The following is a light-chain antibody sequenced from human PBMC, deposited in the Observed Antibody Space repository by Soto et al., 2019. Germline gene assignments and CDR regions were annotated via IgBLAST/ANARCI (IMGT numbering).Light chain of an antibody. Sequence: QSVLTQPPSVSAAPGQRVTISCTGISSNIGAGYDVHWYQQLPGAAPTLLIYGNNNRPSGVPNRFSGSKSGTSASLAIAELQAEDEADYYCQSYDSSLTAYVFGAGTKVTVL. V-gene: IGLV1-40*01. CDR3: QSYDSSLTAYV. CDR1: SSNIGAGYD. CDR2: GNN. J-gene: IGLJ1*01.